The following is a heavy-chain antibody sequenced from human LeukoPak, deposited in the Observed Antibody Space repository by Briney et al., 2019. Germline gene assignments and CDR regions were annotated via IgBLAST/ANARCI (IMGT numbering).Heavy chain of an antibody. CDR1: GYTFTSYG. CDR3: ARDRGRDIVVVPAAIDRVVGATTNAFDI. V-gene: IGHV1-18*01. D-gene: IGHD2-2*02. Sequence: ASVKVSCKASGYTFTSYGISWVRQAPGQGLEWMGWISAYNGNTNYAQKLQGRVTMTTDTSTSTAYMELRSLRSDDTAVYYCARDRGRDIVVVPAAIDRVVGATTNAFDIWGQGTMVTVSS. J-gene: IGHJ3*02. CDR2: ISAYNGNT.